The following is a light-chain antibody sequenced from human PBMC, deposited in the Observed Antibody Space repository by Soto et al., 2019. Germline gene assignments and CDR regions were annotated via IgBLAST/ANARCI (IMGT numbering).Light chain of an antibody. J-gene: IGLJ2*01. Sequence: QSALTQPASVSGSPGQSITISCTGTSSDVGDYNYDSWYQQHPGKAPKLMIYDVSNRPSGVSNRFSGSKSGNTASLTVSGLQAEDEADYYCSSYTSSSTLVFGGGTKLTGL. CDR2: DVS. V-gene: IGLV2-14*01. CDR1: SSDVGDYNY. CDR3: SSYTSSSTLV.